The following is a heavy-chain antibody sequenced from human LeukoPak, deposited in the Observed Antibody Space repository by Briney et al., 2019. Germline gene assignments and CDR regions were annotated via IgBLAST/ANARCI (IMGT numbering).Heavy chain of an antibody. J-gene: IGHJ4*02. CDR2: LSSSDTSI. CDR1: GFAFSDSY. Sequence: GGSLRLSCAASGFAFSDSYMSWIRQAPGKGLEWLSSLSSSDTSIYYADSVKGRFTISRDNAKNSLYLQMNSLRAEDTAVYYCATGGPYYFDYWGQGALVIVSS. V-gene: IGHV3-11*01. CDR3: ATGGPYYFDY.